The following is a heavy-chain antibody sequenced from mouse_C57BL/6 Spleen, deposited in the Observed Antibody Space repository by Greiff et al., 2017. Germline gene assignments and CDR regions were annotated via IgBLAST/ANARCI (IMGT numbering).Heavy chain of an antibody. J-gene: IGHJ4*01. CDR3: ARSNWYAMDY. Sequence: EVQLQQSGPGLVKPGASVTLSCKASGYTFTDYNMHWVKQSHGKSLEWIGYISTNSGGTSYTQKFKGQATLHVNKSARTAYMELRRRTSEDAAVYYCARSNWYAMDYWGQGTSVTVSS. CDR2: ISTNSGGT. V-gene: IGHV1-22*01. D-gene: IGHD4-1*01. CDR1: GYTFTDYN.